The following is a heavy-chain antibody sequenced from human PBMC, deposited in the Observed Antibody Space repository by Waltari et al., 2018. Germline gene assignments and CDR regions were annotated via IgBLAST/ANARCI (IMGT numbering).Heavy chain of an antibody. CDR2: ISYSGTT. CDR1: GGSTSNYY. V-gene: IGHV4-59*08. D-gene: IGHD4-17*01. CDR3: ARHFQGGGVTRHYFDL. Sequence: QVQLQESGPGLVKPWETLSLTCGVSGGSTSNYYWSWIRQFAGRGRDMSGMISYSGTTTTNRSRNSGVTMAGEPNNFPRGRAPLTATDTAVYFCARHFQGGGVTRHYFDLWGRGTPVTVSS. J-gene: IGHJ2*01.